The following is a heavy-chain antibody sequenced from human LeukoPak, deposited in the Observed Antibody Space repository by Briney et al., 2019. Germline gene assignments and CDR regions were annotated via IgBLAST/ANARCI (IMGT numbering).Heavy chain of an antibody. CDR1: GFTFSSYA. CDR3: AKIPYDSSGFDY. D-gene: IGHD3-22*01. CDR2: ISGSGGST. J-gene: IGHJ4*02. V-gene: IGHV3-23*01. Sequence: GGSLRLSCAPSGFTFSSYAMSWVRQAPGKGLEWVSAISGSGGSTYYADSVKGRFTISRDNSKNTLYLQMNSLRAEDTAVYYCAKIPYDSSGFDYWGQGTLVTVSS.